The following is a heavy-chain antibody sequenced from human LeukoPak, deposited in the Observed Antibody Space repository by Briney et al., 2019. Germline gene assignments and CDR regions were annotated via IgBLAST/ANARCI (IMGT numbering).Heavy chain of an antibody. Sequence: SVTVSCTASGGTFSSYAISWVRQAPGQGLEWMGGIIPIFGTANYAQKFQGRVTITADESTSTAYMELSSLRSEDTAVYYCARGRFTGDYVWGSYRYDAFDIWGQGTMVTVPS. D-gene: IGHD3-16*02. CDR3: ARGRFTGDYVWGSYRYDAFDI. CDR2: IIPIFGTA. J-gene: IGHJ3*02. CDR1: GGTFSSYA. V-gene: IGHV1-69*13.